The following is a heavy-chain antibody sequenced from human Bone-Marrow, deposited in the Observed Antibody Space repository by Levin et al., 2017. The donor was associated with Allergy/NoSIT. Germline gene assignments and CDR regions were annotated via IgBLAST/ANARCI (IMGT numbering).Heavy chain of an antibody. CDR3: ARWAETRGNSVRAFDM. D-gene: IGHD4-23*01. J-gene: IGHJ3*02. V-gene: IGHV4-59*01. Sequence: RASETLSLTCIVSSISIRDNYWNWIRQSPGKRLEWIGYSHHTGSTKTNPSLSGRVSMSVDSSRSQFSLRLTSVTAADTAVYYCARWAETRGNSVRAFDMWGQGTMVTVSS. CDR1: SISIRDNY. CDR2: SHHTGST.